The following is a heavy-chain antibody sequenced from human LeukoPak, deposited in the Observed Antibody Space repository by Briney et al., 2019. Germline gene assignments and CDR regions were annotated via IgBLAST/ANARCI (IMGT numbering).Heavy chain of an antibody. Sequence: SETLSLTCSVSGGSISSYYWSWIQQPPGKGLEWIGYIYYSGSINYNPSLKSRVTISVDTSKNQLSLKLSSVTAADTAVYYCVVGHNYFDYWGQGTLVTVSS. CDR3: VVGHNYFDY. CDR2: IYYSGSI. D-gene: IGHD2-15*01. J-gene: IGHJ4*02. CDR1: GGSISSYY. V-gene: IGHV4-59*01.